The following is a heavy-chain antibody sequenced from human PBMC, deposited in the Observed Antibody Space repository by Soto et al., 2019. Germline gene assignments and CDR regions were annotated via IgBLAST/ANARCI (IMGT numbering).Heavy chain of an antibody. CDR1: GGSISSGGYY. V-gene: IGHV4-31*03. J-gene: IGHJ6*02. D-gene: IGHD3-9*01. Sequence: PSETLSLTCTVSGGSISSGGYYWSWIRQHPGKGLEWIGYIYYSGSTYYNPSLKSRVTISVDTSKNQFSLKLSSVTAADTAVYYCARDSLAGYYRGLRDYGMDVWGQGTTVTASS. CDR2: IYYSGST. CDR3: ARDSLAGYYRGLRDYGMDV.